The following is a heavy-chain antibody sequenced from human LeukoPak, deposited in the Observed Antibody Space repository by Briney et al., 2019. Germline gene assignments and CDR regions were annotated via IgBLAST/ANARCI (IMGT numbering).Heavy chain of an antibody. V-gene: IGHV4-4*02. J-gene: IGHJ4*02. Sequence: PSGTLSLTCAVSGGSISSSNWWSWVRQPPGKGLEWIGEIYHSGSTNYNPSLKSRVTTSVDTSKNQFSLKLTSVTAADTAVYYCARGAHYFDYWGQGALVTVSS. CDR3: ARGAHYFDY. CDR1: GGSISSSNW. CDR2: IYHSGST.